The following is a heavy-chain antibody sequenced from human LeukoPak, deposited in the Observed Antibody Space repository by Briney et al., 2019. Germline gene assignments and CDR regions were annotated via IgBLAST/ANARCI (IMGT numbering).Heavy chain of an antibody. Sequence: GGSLRLSCAASGFPFSSHTMSWVRQPPGKGLEWVAAISNGKTYYADSVRGRFAISRDDSTNTVYLHMNSLRDEDTALYHCVREAGYCAPVCVKTNWFDPWGQGTLVTVSS. CDR1: GFPFSSHT. J-gene: IGHJ5*02. CDR3: VREAGYCAPVCVKTNWFDP. CDR2: ISNGKT. V-gene: IGHV3-23*01. D-gene: IGHD2-15*01.